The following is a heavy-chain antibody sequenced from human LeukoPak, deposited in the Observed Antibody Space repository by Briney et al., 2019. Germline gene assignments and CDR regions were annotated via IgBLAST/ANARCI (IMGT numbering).Heavy chain of an antibody. Sequence: GGSLRLSCEASGFLFSTYAMSWVRQAPGKGLEWVSSIGGSVGGAYYADSVKGRFTISRENSKNTLYLQMNSMRAEDTAIYYWAKKGCTSISCYNNFWGQRTLVTVSS. D-gene: IGHD2-2*02. V-gene: IGHV3-23*01. J-gene: IGHJ4*02. CDR1: GFLFSTYA. CDR3: AKKGCTSISCYNNF. CDR2: IGGSVGGA.